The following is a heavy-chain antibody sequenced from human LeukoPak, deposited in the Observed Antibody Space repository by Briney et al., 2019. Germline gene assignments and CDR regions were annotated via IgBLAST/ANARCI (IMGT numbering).Heavy chain of an antibody. CDR2: INQSGIT. Sequence: PSETLSLTCAVYGGSFNYYWSWIRQPPGKGLEWIGDINQSGITNYDPSLKSRATISIDTSKNQLSLKVTSVTAADTAVYYCARGSHRAWEVLLDWGQGTLVTVSS. D-gene: IGHD3-10*01. V-gene: IGHV4-34*01. J-gene: IGHJ4*02. CDR3: ARGSHRAWEVLLD. CDR1: GGSFNYY.